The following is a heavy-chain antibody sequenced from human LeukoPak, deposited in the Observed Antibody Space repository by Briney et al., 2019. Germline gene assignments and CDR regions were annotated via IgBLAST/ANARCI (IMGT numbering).Heavy chain of an antibody. CDR3: ASLGPQEDNYYGSGVNDY. CDR1: GYSISSGYF. CDR2: IYHSGST. V-gene: IGHV4-38-2*02. J-gene: IGHJ4*02. D-gene: IGHD3-10*01. Sequence: PSETLSLTCTVSGYSISSGYFWGWIRQPPGKGLEWIGSIYHSGSTSYNPSLKSRLTISVDTSKNQFSLKLSSVTAADTAVYYCASLGPQEDNYYGSGVNDYWGQGTLVTVSS.